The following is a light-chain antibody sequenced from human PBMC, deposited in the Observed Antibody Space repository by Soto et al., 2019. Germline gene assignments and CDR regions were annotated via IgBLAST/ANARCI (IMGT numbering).Light chain of an antibody. J-gene: IGLJ1*01. CDR2: EVS. V-gene: IGLV2-8*01. Sequence: QSVLTQPPSASGSPGQSVTISCTGTSSDVGAYNYVSWYQHHPGKAPKLMIYEVSKRPSGVPDRFSASKSGNTASLTVSGLQAEDEADYYCSSYAASNTRYVFGTWTKLTVI. CDR3: SSYAASNTRYV. CDR1: SSDVGAYNY.